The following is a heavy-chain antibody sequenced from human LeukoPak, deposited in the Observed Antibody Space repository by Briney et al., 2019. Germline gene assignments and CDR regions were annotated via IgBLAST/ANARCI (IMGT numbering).Heavy chain of an antibody. V-gene: IGHV3-30*02. CDR3: ARTREMVVAATDAFDI. CDR1: GFTFSSYG. J-gene: IGHJ3*02. CDR2: IRYDGSNK. Sequence: GGSLRLSCAASGFTFSSYGMHWVRQAPGKGLEWVAFIRYDGSNKYYADSVKGRFTISRDNSKNTLYLQMNSLRAEDTAVYYCARTREMVVAATDAFDIWGQGTMVTVSS. D-gene: IGHD2-15*01.